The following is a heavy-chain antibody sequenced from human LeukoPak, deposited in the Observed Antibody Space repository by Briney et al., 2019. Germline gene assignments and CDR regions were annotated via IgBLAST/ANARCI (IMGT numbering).Heavy chain of an antibody. Sequence: PSETLSLTCAVSGGSIFSGDYYWNWIRQPPGKGLEWIGYIYYNGITHYNPSLESRVTISVDTSKNQFSLKLSSVTAADTAVYYCARGDYNDGAGYLDHWGQGTLVPVSS. CDR2: IYYNGIT. CDR1: GGSIFSGDYY. V-gene: IGHV4-30-4*01. CDR3: ARGDYNDGAGYLDH. D-gene: IGHD3-22*01. J-gene: IGHJ5*02.